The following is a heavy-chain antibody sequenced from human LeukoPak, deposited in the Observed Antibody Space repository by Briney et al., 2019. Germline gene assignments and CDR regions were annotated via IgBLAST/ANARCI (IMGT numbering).Heavy chain of an antibody. D-gene: IGHD3-9*01. CDR3: AREDYDILTGYPRFDP. J-gene: IGHJ5*02. V-gene: IGHV4-61*02. CDR2: IYTSGST. CDR1: GGSVSSSNYY. Sequence: PSETLSLTCTVSGGSVSSSNYYWTWIRQPAGKGLEWIGRIYTSGSTNYNPSLKSRVTISVDTSKNQFSLKLSSVTAADTAVYYCAREDYDILTGYPRFDPWGQGTLVTVSS.